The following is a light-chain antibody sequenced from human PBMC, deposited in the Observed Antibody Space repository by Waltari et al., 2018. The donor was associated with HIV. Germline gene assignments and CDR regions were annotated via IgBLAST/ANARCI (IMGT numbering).Light chain of an antibody. CDR3: AAWDDSLSGRYV. CDR1: RSNIGSNP. CDR2: DNN. Sequence: QSVLTQPPSASGTPGQRVTISCSGRRSNIGSNPVSWYQQLPGTAPKLLISDNNQRPSGVPDRFSGSKSGTSASLAISGLRSEDEADYYCAAWDDSLSGRYVFGTGTKVTVL. V-gene: IGLV1-47*02. J-gene: IGLJ1*01.